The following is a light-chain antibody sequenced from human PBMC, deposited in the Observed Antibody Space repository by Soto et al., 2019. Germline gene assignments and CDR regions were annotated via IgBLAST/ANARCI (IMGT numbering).Light chain of an antibody. Sequence: EIVMTQSPATLSVSPGERATLSRRASQSVSSNLAWYQQKPGQAPRLLIYGASTRATGFPARFSGGGSGTEFTLTISNLQSEDFAVYYCQQYNKWPLTFGGGTKVEIK. CDR2: GAS. CDR3: QQYNKWPLT. CDR1: QSVSSN. V-gene: IGKV3-15*01. J-gene: IGKJ4*01.